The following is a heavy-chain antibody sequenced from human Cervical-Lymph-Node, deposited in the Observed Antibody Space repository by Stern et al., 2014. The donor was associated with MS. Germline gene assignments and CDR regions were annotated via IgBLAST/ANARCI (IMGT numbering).Heavy chain of an antibody. CDR3: ARDQGGKYYDSSGYYSDAFDI. D-gene: IGHD3-22*01. V-gene: IGHV3-21*01. CDR2: ICRHSTYI. Sequence: EVQLVESGGGLVKPGGSLRLSCAASGFTFSSYCMNWVRQAPGKGLEWVSSICRHSTYISYTASVQGLVTISRDMSKNSPYLQMNSLRAEDTAVYYCARDQGGKYYDSSGYYSDAFDIWGQGTMVTVSS. J-gene: IGHJ3*02. CDR1: GFTFSSYC.